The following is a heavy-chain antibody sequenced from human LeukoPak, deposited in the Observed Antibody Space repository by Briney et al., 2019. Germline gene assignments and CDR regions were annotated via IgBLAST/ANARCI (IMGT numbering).Heavy chain of an antibody. CDR2: IRYDGRNK. V-gene: IGHV3-30*02. CDR1: GFSFSTYG. Sequence: GGSLRLSCAASGFSFSTYGMHWVRQAPGKGLEWVAFIRYDGRNKYYADSVKGRFTISRDNSKNTLYLQMNSLRAEDTAVYYCAKRSEGCPMGYHFDYWGQGTLVTVSS. CDR3: AKRSEGCPMGYHFDY. J-gene: IGHJ4*02. D-gene: IGHD6-19*01.